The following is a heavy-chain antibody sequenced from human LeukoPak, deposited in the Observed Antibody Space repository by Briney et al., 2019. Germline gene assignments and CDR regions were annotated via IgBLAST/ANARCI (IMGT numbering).Heavy chain of an antibody. J-gene: IGHJ1*01. D-gene: IGHD3-22*01. CDR1: GFTFSRYW. CDR3: ATGNYYDSRGYYTFGH. V-gene: IGHV3-74*01. Sequence: QTGGSLRLSCAASGFTFSRYWMHWVRQAPGKGLVWVSRSNGDGSTTSYADSVKGGFTISRDNAKNTLYLQMNSLRAEDTAVYYCATGNYYDSRGYYTFGHWGQGTLVTVCS. CDR2: SNGDGSTT.